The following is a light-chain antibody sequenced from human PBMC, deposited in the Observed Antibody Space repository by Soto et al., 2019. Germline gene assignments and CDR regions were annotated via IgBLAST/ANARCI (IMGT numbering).Light chain of an antibody. V-gene: IGLV1-47*02. CDR1: SSNIGTNY. J-gene: IGLJ3*02. CDR2: SNN. Sequence: QSVLTQPPSASGTPGQRVTISCSGSSSNIGTNYVYWYQQLPGTAPKLLIYSNNQRPSGVPDRFSGSKSGTSASLAIGGLRSEDEADYSCAAWDDSLSGPVFGGGTKLTVL. CDR3: AAWDDSLSGPV.